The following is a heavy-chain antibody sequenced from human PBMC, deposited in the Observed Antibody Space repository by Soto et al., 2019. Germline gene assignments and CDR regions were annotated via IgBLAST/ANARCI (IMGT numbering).Heavy chain of an antibody. CDR3: ARVDKGRHFDY. J-gene: IGHJ4*02. CDR2: IYHSGST. CDR1: GGSISSGGYS. V-gene: IGHV4-30-2*01. Sequence: QLQLLESGSGLVKPSQTLSLTCAVSGGSISSGGYSWSWIRQPPGKGLEWIGYIYHSGSTYYNPSLKSRVTISVDRSKNQFSLKLSSVTAADTAVYYCARVDKGRHFDYWGQGTLVTVSS.